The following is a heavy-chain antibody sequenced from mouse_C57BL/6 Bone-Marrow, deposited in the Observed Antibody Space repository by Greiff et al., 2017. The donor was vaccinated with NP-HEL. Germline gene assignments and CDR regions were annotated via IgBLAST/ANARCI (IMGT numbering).Heavy chain of an antibody. Sequence: EVKLMESGPVLVKPGASVTMSCKAFGYTSTDYYMNWVKQSHGKSLEWIGVINPYNGGTSDNQKFKGKATLTVDKSSSTAYMELNGLSSEDSAVYYCARSAYGNYFYWYFDVWGTGTTVTVSS. J-gene: IGHJ1*03. D-gene: IGHD2-1*01. CDR1: GYTSTDYY. CDR3: ARSAYGNYFYWYFDV. V-gene: IGHV1-19*01. CDR2: INPYNGGT.